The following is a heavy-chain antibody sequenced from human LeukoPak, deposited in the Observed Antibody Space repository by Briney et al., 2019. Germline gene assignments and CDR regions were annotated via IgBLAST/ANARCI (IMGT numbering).Heavy chain of an antibody. CDR3: ATKGPRRGYFDY. V-gene: IGHV4-61*01. CDR2: IYYTGST. J-gene: IGHJ4*02. Sequence: SETLSLTCTVSGGSVSSDSYYWSWVRQPPGKGLEWIGYIYYTGSTNYNPSLKSRVTISVDMSKNQFSLKLTSVTAADTAVYYCATKGPRRGYFDYWGQGTLVAVSS. CDR1: GGSVSSDSYY.